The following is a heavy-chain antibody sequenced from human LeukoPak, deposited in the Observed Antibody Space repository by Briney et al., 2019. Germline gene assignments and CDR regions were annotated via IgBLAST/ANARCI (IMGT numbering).Heavy chain of an antibody. CDR3: ARSPYGSGSYYRFGWFDP. CDR2: INHSGST. V-gene: IGHV4-34*01. J-gene: IGHJ5*02. D-gene: IGHD3-10*01. Sequence: PSETLSLTRAVYGGSFSGYYWSWIRQPPGKGLEWIGEINHSGSTNYNPSLKSRVTISVDTSKNQFSLKLSSVTAADTAVYYCARSPYGSGSYYRFGWFDPWGQGTLVTVSS. CDR1: GGSFSGYY.